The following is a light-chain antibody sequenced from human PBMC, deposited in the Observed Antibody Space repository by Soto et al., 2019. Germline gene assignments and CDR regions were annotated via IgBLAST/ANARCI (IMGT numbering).Light chain of an antibody. V-gene: IGLV1-44*01. CDR1: SSDIGSNV. CDR3: AAWDDSLNGPV. J-gene: IGLJ3*02. Sequence: QSVLTQPPSASGTPGQRVTISCSGSSSDIGSNVVNWYQQLPGTAPKLLIYTNDQRTSGVPDRFSGSRSGTSASLAISGLQSEDEADYFCAAWDDSLNGPVFGGGTKLTVL. CDR2: TND.